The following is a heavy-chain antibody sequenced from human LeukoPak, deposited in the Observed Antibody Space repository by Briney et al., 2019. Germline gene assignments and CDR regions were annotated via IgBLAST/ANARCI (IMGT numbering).Heavy chain of an antibody. CDR3: AKDLYCSGGSCYGEAFDI. Sequence: GGSLRLSCAASAFTFSNYAMNWVRKAPGKGLEWVSAIRDNGGSTYYADSVKGRFTISRDNSKNTLYLQMRSLRAEDTAVYYCAKDLYCSGGSCYGEAFDIWGQGTMVTVSS. V-gene: IGHV3-23*01. D-gene: IGHD2-15*01. CDR2: IRDNGGST. J-gene: IGHJ3*02. CDR1: AFTFSNYA.